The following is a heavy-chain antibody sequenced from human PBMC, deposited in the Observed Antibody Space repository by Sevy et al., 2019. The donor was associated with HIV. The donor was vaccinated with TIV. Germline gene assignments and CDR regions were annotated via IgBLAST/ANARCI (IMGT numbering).Heavy chain of an antibody. CDR2: IGGSGTRT. J-gene: IGHJ6*03. CDR3: AKGGGHYDPDEIGYYFYYYNMDV. CDR1: GFSFDSYG. Sequence: GGSLRLSCAVSGFSFDSYGMTWVRQAPGKGLEWVSGIGGSGTRTYYADSVKGRFSISRDNSKNRLYLQMNSLRSEDTAIYYCAKGGGHYDPDEIGYYFYYYNMDVWGKGTTVTVSS. V-gene: IGHV3-23*01. D-gene: IGHD3-22*01.